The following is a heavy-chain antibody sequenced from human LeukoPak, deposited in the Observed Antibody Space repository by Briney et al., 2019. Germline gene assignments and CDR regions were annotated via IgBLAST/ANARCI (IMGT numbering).Heavy chain of an antibody. V-gene: IGHV4-34*01. CDR2: INYSGST. CDR3: ARGLVRTWFDP. J-gene: IGHJ5*02. D-gene: IGHD4-23*01. Sequence: PSETLSLTCAVYGGSFSGYYWSWIRQPPGKGLEWIGEINYSGSTNYNPSLKSRVTISVDTSKNQFSLKLSSVTAADTAVYYCARGLVRTWFDPWGQGTLVTVSS. CDR1: GGSFSGYY.